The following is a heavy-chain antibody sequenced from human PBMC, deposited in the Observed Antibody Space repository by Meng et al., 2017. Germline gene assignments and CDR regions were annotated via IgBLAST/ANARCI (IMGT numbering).Heavy chain of an antibody. Sequence: QVSLWQSGGGVKKPGASVKVSCKASGYTFTSYAMHWVRQAPGQRLEWMGWINAGNGNTKYSQKFQGRVTITRDTSASTAYMELSSLRSEDTAVYYCARSHVLLWFGEDLDYWGQGTLVTVSS. D-gene: IGHD3-10*01. CDR3: ARSHVLLWFGEDLDY. CDR2: INAGNGNT. CDR1: GYTFTSYA. V-gene: IGHV1-3*01. J-gene: IGHJ4*02.